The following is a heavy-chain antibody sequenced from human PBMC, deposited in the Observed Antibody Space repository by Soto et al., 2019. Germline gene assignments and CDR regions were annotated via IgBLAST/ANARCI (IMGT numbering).Heavy chain of an antibody. J-gene: IGHJ6*01. CDR2: TDPADSYT. Sequence: VKRSGEGCGDSLVNYWCTWEHQTTGKGLEWMARTDPADSYTNYSPSFQGHVTISVDKSISTAYLQWSSLKASDTAIYYCAREGYSFGRNFYGVDVCGQGTTVT. CDR3: AREGYSFGRNFYGVDV. CDR1: GDSLVNYW. V-gene: IGHV5-10-1*01. D-gene: IGHD5-18*01.